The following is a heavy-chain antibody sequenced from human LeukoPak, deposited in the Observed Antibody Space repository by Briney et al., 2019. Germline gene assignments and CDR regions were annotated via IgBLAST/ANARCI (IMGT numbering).Heavy chain of an antibody. D-gene: IGHD2-2*01. CDR3: AKDQSPGYCSSTSCFPPPSIDY. CDR2: ISWDGGST. CDR1: GFTFDDYA. J-gene: IGHJ4*02. Sequence: GGSLRLSCAASGFTFDDYAMHWVRQAPGKGLEWVSLISWDGGSTYYADSVKGRFTISRDNSKNSLYLQMNSLRAEDTALYYCAKDQSPGYCSSTSCFPPPSIDYWGREPWSPSPQ. V-gene: IGHV3-43D*03.